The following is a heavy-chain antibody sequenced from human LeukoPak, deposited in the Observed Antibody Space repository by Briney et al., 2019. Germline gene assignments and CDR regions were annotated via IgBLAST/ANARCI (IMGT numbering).Heavy chain of an antibody. Sequence: PGGSLSLSCSASGLSLSSNNMHWVRQTPGGGLEWLSYNSAGSGTVFSADSVKGRFSISRDNARESLFLQMNSLRVEDTGVYYCTRDLGLRRMIWGRGTLVIVSS. CDR2: NSAGSGTV. J-gene: IGHJ2*01. CDR1: GLSLSSNN. CDR3: TRDLGLRRMI. V-gene: IGHV3-48*04.